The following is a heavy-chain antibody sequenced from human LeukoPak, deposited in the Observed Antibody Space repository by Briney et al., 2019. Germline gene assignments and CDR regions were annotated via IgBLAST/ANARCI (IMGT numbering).Heavy chain of an antibody. CDR3: AKCDETGTTRLFDP. CDR2: INPNSGGT. J-gene: IGHJ5*02. CDR1: GYTFTGYY. D-gene: IGHD1-7*01. V-gene: IGHV1-2*02. Sequence: ASVKVSCKASGYTFTGYYMHWVRQAPGQGLEWMGWINPNSGGTNYAQNFQGRVTMTRDTSTSTLYMELSSLRSDDTAIYYCAKCDETGTTRLFDPWGQGTLVTVSS.